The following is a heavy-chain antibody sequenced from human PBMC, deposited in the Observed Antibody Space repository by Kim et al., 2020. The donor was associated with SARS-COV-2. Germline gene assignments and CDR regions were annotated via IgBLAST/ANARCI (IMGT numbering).Heavy chain of an antibody. CDR2: IGGSGGNT. V-gene: IGHV3-23*01. D-gene: IGHD1-1*01. Sequence: GGSLRLSCAASGFTFSNYAMSWVRQAPGKGLEWVSSIGGSGGNTDYPDSVKGRFTISRDNSMNTLYLQMNSLRVEDTAVYYCANRPTTFGYWGQGTMVTVSS. CDR1: GFTFSNYA. CDR3: ANRPTTFGY. J-gene: IGHJ4*02.